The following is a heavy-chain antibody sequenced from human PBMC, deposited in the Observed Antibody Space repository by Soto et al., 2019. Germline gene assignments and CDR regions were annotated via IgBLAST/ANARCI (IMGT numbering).Heavy chain of an antibody. CDR3: SRDFSYCSGGSCYLYMDV. V-gene: IGHV4-59*01. CDR2: IYYSGST. Sequence: SETLSLTCTVSGGSISSYYWSWIRQPPGKGLEWIGYIYYSGSTNYNPSLKSRVTISVGTSKNQFSLKLSSVTAADTAVYYCSRDFSYCSGGSCYLYMDVWGKGTTVTVSS. D-gene: IGHD2-15*01. CDR1: GGSISSYY. J-gene: IGHJ6*03.